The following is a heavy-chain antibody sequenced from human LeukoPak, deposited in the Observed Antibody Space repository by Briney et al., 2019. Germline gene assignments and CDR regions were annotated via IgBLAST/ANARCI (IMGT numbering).Heavy chain of an antibody. Sequence: PGGSLRLSCAASGFTFSNSWMNWVRQAPGKGLVWVSRINTDGSITSYADSVKGRFTISRDNSKNTLYLQMNSLRAEDTAVYYCARESAEWKVWRSKVFDIWGQGTMVTVSS. CDR3: ARESAEWKVWRSKVFDI. V-gene: IGHV3-74*01. CDR2: INTDGSIT. D-gene: IGHD1-1*01. J-gene: IGHJ3*02. CDR1: GFTFSNSW.